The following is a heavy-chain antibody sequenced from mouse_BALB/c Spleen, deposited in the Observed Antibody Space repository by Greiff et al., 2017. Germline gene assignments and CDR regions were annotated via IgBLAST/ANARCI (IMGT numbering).Heavy chain of an antibody. J-gene: IGHJ4*01. CDR2: IRNKANGYTT. CDR1: GFTFTDYY. V-gene: IGHV7-3*02. Sequence: EVKVVESGGGLVQPGGSLRLSCATSGFTFTDYYMSWVRQPPGKALEWLGFIRNKANGYTTEYSASVKGRFTISRDNSQSILYLQMNTLRAEDSATYYCARALYYRYDEAAMDYWGQGTSVTVSS. CDR3: ARALYYRYDEAAMDY. D-gene: IGHD2-14*01.